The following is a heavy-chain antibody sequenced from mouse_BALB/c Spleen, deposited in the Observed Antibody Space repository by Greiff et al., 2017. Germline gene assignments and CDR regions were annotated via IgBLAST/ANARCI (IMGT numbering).Heavy chain of an antibody. Sequence: VQLKESGPELVKPGASVKMSCKASGYTFTSYVMHWVKQKPGQGLEWIGYINPYNDGTKYNEKFKGKATLTSDKSSSTAYMELSSLTSEDSAVYYCAGTTGPYYFDYWGQGTTLTVSS. J-gene: IGHJ2*01. CDR2: INPYNDGT. D-gene: IGHD4-1*02. V-gene: IGHV1-14*01. CDR1: GYTFTSYV. CDR3: AGTTGPYYFDY.